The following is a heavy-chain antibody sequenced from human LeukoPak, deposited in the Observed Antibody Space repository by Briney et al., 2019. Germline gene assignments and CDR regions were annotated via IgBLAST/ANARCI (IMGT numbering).Heavy chain of an antibody. V-gene: IGHV3-30-3*01. Sequence: GGSLRLSCAASGFTFSSYAMHWVRQAPGKGLEWVAVISYDGNSKYYADSVKGRFTISRDNSKNTLYLQMNSLRAEDTAVYYCARSFTSSWYNDAFDIWGQGTMVTVSS. CDR2: ISYDGNSK. J-gene: IGHJ3*02. CDR1: GFTFSSYA. CDR3: ARSFTSSWYNDAFDI. D-gene: IGHD6-13*01.